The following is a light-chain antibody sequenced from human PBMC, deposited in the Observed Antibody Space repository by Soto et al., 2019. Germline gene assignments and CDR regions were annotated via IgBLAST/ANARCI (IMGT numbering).Light chain of an antibody. J-gene: IGLJ1*01. Sequence: QSVLTQPSSVSGTPGQGVTISCSGSISNIGNNYVYWFQQLPGTAPKVLSNRNDQRPSGIPDRFSGSKSGTSASLAISGVLSEDESGYYCAAWDDTVRSYVFGTGTNLTVL. CDR3: AAWDDTVRSYV. V-gene: IGLV1-47*01. CDR1: ISNIGNNY. CDR2: RND.